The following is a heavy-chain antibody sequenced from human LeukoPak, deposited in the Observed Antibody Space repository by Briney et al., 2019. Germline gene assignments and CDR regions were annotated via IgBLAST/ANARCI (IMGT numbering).Heavy chain of an antibody. D-gene: IGHD3-10*01. V-gene: IGHV1-69*04. J-gene: IGHJ5*02. CDR1: GGTFSSYA. Sequence: SVKVSCKASGGTFSSYAISWVRQAPGQGLEWMGRIIPILGIANYAQKFQGRVTITADKSTSTAYMELSSLRSEDTAVYYCARHMVRGANWFDPWGQGTLVTVS. CDR3: ARHMVRGANWFDP. CDR2: IIPILGIA.